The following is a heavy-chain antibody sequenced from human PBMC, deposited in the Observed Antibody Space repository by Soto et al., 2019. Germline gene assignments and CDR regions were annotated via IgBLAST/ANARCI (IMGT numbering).Heavy chain of an antibody. V-gene: IGHV3-23*01. D-gene: IGHD5-12*01. CDR3: ANPLGEWLRLIGY. J-gene: IGHJ4*02. CDR2: ISGSGGST. CDR1: GFTFSSYA. Sequence: EVQLLESGGGLVQPGGSLRLSCAASGFTFSSYAMSWVRQAPGKGLEWVSAISGSGGSTYYADSVKGRFTISRDNSKNPLYLQMNSLRDEDKAVYYCANPLGEWLRLIGYWGQGTLVTVSS.